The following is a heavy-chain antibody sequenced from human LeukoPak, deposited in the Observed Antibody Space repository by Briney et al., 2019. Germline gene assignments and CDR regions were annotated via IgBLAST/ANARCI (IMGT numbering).Heavy chain of an antibody. CDR3: ARPALYCSSTVCPPYMDV. Sequence: GESLKISCKGSGYSFTSYWIGWVRQMPGKGLEWMGIIYPGDSDTRYSPSFQGQVTISADKSISTAYLQWGSLKASDTATYYCARPALYCSSTVCPPYMDVWGKGTTVTVSS. CDR1: GYSFTSYW. J-gene: IGHJ6*03. CDR2: IYPGDSDT. V-gene: IGHV5-51*01. D-gene: IGHD2-2*01.